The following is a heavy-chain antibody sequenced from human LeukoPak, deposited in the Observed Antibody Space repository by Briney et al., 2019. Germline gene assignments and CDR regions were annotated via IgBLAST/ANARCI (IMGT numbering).Heavy chain of an antibody. CDR2: IYSGGST. Sequence: GGSLRLSCAASGFTVSSNYMSWVRQAPGKGLEWVSVIYSGGSTYYADSVKGRFTISRDNSKNTLYLQMNSLRAEDTAVYYCARGLGYCSGGSCDRGFDIWGQGTMVTVSS. CDR1: GFTVSSNY. V-gene: IGHV3-66*02. J-gene: IGHJ3*02. D-gene: IGHD2-15*01. CDR3: ARGLGYCSGGSCDRGFDI.